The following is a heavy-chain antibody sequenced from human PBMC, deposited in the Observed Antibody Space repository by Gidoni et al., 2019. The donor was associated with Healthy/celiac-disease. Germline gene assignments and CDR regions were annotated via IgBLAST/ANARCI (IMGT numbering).Heavy chain of an antibody. D-gene: IGHD6-13*01. V-gene: IGHV3-30-3*01. CDR3: ARDKVAAARVFDY. Sequence: QGQLVESGGGVVQPGRSLRLSWAASGFPFSSYAMHWVRQAPGQGLEWVAVISDDGSNKYYADSVKGRFTISRDNSKNTLYLQMNSLRAEDTAVYYCARDKVAAARVFDYWGQGTLVTLSS. CDR2: ISDDGSNK. CDR1: GFPFSSYA. J-gene: IGHJ4*02.